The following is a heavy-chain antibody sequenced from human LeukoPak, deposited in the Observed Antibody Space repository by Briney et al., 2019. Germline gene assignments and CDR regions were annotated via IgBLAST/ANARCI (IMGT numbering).Heavy chain of an antibody. J-gene: IGHJ3*02. D-gene: IGHD6-19*01. V-gene: IGHV3-21*01. CDR2: ISDGSTYI. CDR3: ARSVADGAFDI. Sequence: PGGSLRLSCAASGFTFSSSSMNWVRQAPGKGLEWVSSISDGSTYIYHADSVKGRFTISSDNAKNSLSLQMNSLRAEDTALYYCARSVADGAFDIWGQGTMVTVSS. CDR1: GFTFSSSS.